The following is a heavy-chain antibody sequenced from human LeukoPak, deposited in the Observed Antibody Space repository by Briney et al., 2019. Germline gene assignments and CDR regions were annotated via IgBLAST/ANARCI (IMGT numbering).Heavy chain of an antibody. CDR1: GFTFSSYE. Sequence: GGSLRLSCAASGFTFSSYEMNWVRQAPGKRLEWVSYISSSGTTIYYADSVKGRFTISRDNAKNSLYLQMNSLRAEDTAVYYCARDVVDHGGVDYWGQGTLVTVSS. CDR3: ARDVVDHGGVDY. J-gene: IGHJ4*02. V-gene: IGHV3-48*03. CDR2: ISSSGTTI. D-gene: IGHD3-16*01.